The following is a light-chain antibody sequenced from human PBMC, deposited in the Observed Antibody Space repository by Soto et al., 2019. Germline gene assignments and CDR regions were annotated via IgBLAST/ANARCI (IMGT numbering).Light chain of an antibody. CDR1: SSDVGGYNY. CDR2: EVS. Sequence: QSVLTQPASVSGSPGQSITISCTGTSSDVGGYNYVSWYEQYPGKAPKLLISEVSNRPSGVSNRFSGPKSGNTASLTISGLQAEDEANYFCISYTDFSGPYVFGTGTKVTVL. V-gene: IGLV2-14*01. CDR3: ISYTDFSGPYV. J-gene: IGLJ1*01.